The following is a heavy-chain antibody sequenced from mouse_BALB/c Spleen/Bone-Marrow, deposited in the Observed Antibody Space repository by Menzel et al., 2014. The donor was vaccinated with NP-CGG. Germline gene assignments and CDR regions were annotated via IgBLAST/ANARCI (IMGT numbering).Heavy chain of an antibody. CDR1: GYAFTSYN. CDR2: IDPYNGGT. V-gene: IGHV1S135*01. Sequence: QLVESGPELVKPGASVKVSCKASGYAFTSYNMYWVKRSHGKSLEWIGYIDPYNGGTSYNQKFKGKATLTVDKSSSTAYMRLNSLTSEDSAVYYCARENYGSSPAYWGQGTLVTVSA. J-gene: IGHJ3*01. CDR3: ARENYGSSPAY. D-gene: IGHD1-1*01.